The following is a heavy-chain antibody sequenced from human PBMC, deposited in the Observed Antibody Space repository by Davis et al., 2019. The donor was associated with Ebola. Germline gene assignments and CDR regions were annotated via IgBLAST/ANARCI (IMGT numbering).Heavy chain of an antibody. V-gene: IGHV1-8*01. CDR1: GYTFTSYD. CDR3: ARWPHPSDAIVYDYYYGMDV. D-gene: IGHD3-16*02. CDR2: MNPNSGNT. Sequence: ASVKVSCKASGYTFTSYDINWVRQATGQGLEWMGWMNPNSGNTGYAQKFQGRVTMTRNTSISTAYMELSSLRSEDTAVYYCARWPHPSDAIVYDYYYGMDVWGQGTTVTVSS. J-gene: IGHJ6*02.